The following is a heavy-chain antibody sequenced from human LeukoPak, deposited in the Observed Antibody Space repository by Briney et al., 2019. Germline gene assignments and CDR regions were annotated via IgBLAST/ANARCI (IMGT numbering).Heavy chain of an antibody. Sequence: PSETLSLTCAVYGGSFSGYYWSWIRQPPGKGLEWIGEINHSGSTNYNPSLTSRVTISVDTSKNQFSLKLSSVTAADTAVYYCARGGGGYCSGGSCFNPDWFDPWGQGTLVTVSS. J-gene: IGHJ5*02. CDR3: ARGGGGYCSGGSCFNPDWFDP. V-gene: IGHV4-34*01. CDR2: INHSGST. CDR1: GGSFSGYY. D-gene: IGHD2-15*01.